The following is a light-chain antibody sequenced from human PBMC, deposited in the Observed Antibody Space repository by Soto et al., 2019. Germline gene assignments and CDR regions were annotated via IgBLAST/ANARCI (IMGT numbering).Light chain of an antibody. Sequence: EIVLTQSPGTLSLSPGERATLSCRASQSVSNNYLAWYQQKPGQAPRLLIYGASNRATGIPARFSGSGSGTDFTLTINTLHPEDFATYYCLQVYSFPRTFGQGTKVDIK. CDR3: LQVYSFPRT. V-gene: IGKV3D-7*01. CDR2: GAS. CDR1: QSVSNNY. J-gene: IGKJ1*01.